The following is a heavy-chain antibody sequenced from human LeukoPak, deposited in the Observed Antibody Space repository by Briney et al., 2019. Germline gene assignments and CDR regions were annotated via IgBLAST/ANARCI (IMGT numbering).Heavy chain of an antibody. Sequence: PSETLSLTCTVSGGSISSSSYYWGWIRQPPGKGLEWIGSIYYSGSTYYNPSLKSRVTISVDTSKNQFSLKLSSVTAADTAVYYCARVDRGDKDAFDIWGQGTMVTVSS. D-gene: IGHD3-10*01. V-gene: IGHV4-39*01. CDR1: GGSISSSSYY. J-gene: IGHJ3*02. CDR2: IYYSGST. CDR3: ARVDRGDKDAFDI.